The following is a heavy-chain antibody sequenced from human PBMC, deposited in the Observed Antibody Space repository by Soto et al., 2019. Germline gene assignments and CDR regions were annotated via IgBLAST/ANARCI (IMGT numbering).Heavy chain of an antibody. CDR1: GGSFSDYY. Sequence: PSETLSLTCAVYGGSFSDYYWSWIRQPPGKGLEWIGEINYSGSTIYEPSLKSRVTVSVDTSKNQFSLGLSSVTAADTAVYYCGRRRRSGRRGGPFEIWGQGTMVTVSS. D-gene: IGHD3-10*01. V-gene: IGHV4-34*01. CDR2: INYSGST. J-gene: IGHJ3*02. CDR3: GRRRRSGRRGGPFEI.